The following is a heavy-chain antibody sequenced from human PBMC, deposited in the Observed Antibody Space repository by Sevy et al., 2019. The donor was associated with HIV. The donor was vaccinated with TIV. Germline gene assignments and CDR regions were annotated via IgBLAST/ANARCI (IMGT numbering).Heavy chain of an antibody. CDR2: IWYDGTIK. Sequence: GGSLRLSCAASGFTFSSYVMHWVRQAPGKGLEWVALIWYDGTIKYYADSVKGRFTISRDNSKNTLYLQMNSLRAEDTAVYYCARDGEDIVLVPAASHYYYYGMDVWGQGTTVTVSS. J-gene: IGHJ6*02. D-gene: IGHD2-2*01. V-gene: IGHV3-33*08. CDR3: ARDGEDIVLVPAASHYYYYGMDV. CDR1: GFTFSSYV.